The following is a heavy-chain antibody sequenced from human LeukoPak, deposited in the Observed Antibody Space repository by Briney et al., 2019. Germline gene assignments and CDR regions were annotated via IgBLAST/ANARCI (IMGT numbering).Heavy chain of an antibody. V-gene: IGHV1-2*02. CDR2: INPNSGGT. J-gene: IGHJ5*02. CDR1: GYTFSGYY. Sequence: ASVTVSCKASGYTFSGYYMHWMRQAPGQGLEWVGWINPNSGGTNYAQKFQGRVTMTRDTSTSTVYMELSSLRSEDTAVYYCARDSLGLSEPGWFDPWGQGTLVTVSS. CDR3: ARDSLGLSEPGWFDP. D-gene: IGHD2-15*01.